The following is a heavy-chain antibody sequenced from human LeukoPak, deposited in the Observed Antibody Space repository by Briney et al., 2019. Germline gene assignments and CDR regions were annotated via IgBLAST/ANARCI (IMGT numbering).Heavy chain of an antibody. CDR2: IYYTGST. CDR1: GDSVSSTSDN. CDR3: ARSYTSSSSWSDEMTWFDP. D-gene: IGHD6-13*01. V-gene: IGHV4-39*07. Sequence: SETLSLTCSVSGDSVSSTSDNWGWIRQPPGKGLEWIGNIYYTGSTYYNPSLKSRVTMSVDTSNNQFSLKLSSVTAADTAVYYCARSYTSSSSWSDEMTWFDPLGPGNPGHRLL. J-gene: IGHJ5*02.